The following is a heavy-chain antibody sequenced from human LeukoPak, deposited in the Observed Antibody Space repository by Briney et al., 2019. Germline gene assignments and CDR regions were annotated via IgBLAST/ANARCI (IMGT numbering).Heavy chain of an antibody. D-gene: IGHD6-19*01. Sequence: EPSGTLSLTCAVSGGSIGSSNWWSWVRQPPGKGLEWIGEVYQSGSTNYNPSLENRVTISVDKSKNQFSLDLSSVTAADTAVYYCARWGSGYFDYWGQGTLVTVSS. CDR1: GGSIGSSNW. J-gene: IGHJ4*02. CDR2: VYQSGST. CDR3: ARWGSGYFDY. V-gene: IGHV4-4*02.